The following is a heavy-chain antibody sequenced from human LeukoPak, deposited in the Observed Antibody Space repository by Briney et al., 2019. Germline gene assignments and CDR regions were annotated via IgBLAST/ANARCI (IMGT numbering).Heavy chain of an antibody. CDR1: GYTFTSYY. V-gene: IGHV1-46*01. CDR3: ASSRSVAGTKFDY. Sequence: GASVKVSCKASGYTFTSYYMHWVRQAPGQGLEWMGIINPSGGSTSYAQKFQGRVTMTRDTSTSTVCMELSSLRSEDTAVYYCASSRSVAGTKFDYWGQGTLVTVSS. D-gene: IGHD6-19*01. CDR2: INPSGGST. J-gene: IGHJ4*02.